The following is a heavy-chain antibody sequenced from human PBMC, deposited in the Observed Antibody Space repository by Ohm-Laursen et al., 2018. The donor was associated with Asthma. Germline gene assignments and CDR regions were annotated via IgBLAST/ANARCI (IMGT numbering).Heavy chain of an antibody. CDR3: ARIGPEWELPGREYSLHH. J-gene: IGHJ1*01. V-gene: IGHV3-21*01. D-gene: IGHD1-26*01. Sequence: SLRLSCTASGFTFSDYYMNWVRQIPGKGLEWVASISTASSFIYYADSVRGRFTTSRDNARNSVYLQMNSLRAEDTALYYCARIGPEWELPGREYSLHHWGEGTLVTVSS. CDR2: ISTASSFI. CDR1: GFTFSDYY.